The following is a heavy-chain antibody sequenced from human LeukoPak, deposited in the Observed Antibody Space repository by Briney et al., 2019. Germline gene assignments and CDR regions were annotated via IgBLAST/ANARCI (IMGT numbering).Heavy chain of an antibody. Sequence: PSETLSLTCAVYGGSSSGYYWSWIRQPPGEGLEWIGEINHSGSTNYNPSLKSRVTISVDTSKNQFSLKLSSVTAADTAVYYCARVGMLVSYYYYYYMDVWGKGTTVTVSS. D-gene: IGHD2-8*01. CDR1: GGSSSGYY. CDR3: ARVGMLVSYYYYYYMDV. J-gene: IGHJ6*03. CDR2: INHSGST. V-gene: IGHV4-34*01.